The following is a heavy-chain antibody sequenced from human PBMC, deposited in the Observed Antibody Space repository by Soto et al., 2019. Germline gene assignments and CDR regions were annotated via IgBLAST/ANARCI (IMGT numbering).Heavy chain of an antibody. CDR2: IYWDDDK. V-gene: IGHV2-5*02. CDR3: AHLTRHSFLSKPFDP. D-gene: IGHD3-3*02. J-gene: IGHJ5*02. CDR1: GFSLSTSGVG. Sequence: QITLKESGPTLVKPTQTLTLTFTFSGFSLSTSGVGVGWIRQPPGKALEWLALIYWDDDKRYSPSLKSRLTITKDTSKNQVVLTMTNMDPVDTAKYYCAHLTRHSFLSKPFDPWGQGTLVTVSS.